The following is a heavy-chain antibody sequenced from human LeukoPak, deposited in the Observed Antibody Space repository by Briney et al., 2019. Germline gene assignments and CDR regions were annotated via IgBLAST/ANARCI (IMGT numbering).Heavy chain of an antibody. CDR1: GFTFSSYG. V-gene: IGHV3-30*03. D-gene: IGHD1-26*01. CDR2: ILFDGSNK. J-gene: IGHJ6*02. CDR3: ARTSGGSYLMDV. Sequence: PGGSLRLSCAASGFTFSSYGMHWVRQAPGKGLDWVAVILFDGSNKYYADPVKGRFTISRDNSKNTLYLQMNSLRAEDTAVYYCARTSGGSYLMDVWGQGTTATVSS.